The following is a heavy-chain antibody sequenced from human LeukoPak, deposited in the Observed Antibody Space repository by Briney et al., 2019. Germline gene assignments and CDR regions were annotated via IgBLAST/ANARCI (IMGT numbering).Heavy chain of an antibody. CDR2: ISSSSSYI. CDR3: ARGSKYHDDYGDYGGDFDI. V-gene: IGHV3-21*01. CDR1: GFTFSSYS. J-gene: IGHJ3*02. Sequence: GGSLRLSCAASGFTFSSYSMNWVRQAPGKGLEWVSSISSSSSYIYYADSVKGRFTISRDNAKNSLYLQMNSLRAEDTAVYYCARGSKYHDDYGDYGGDFDIWGQGTMVTVSS. D-gene: IGHD4-17*01.